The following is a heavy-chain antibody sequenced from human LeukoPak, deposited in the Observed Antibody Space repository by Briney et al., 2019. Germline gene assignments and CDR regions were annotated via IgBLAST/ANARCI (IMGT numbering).Heavy chain of an antibody. CDR3: AKGRYDILTGFLRF. CDR2: ISGSGGST. Sequence: GGSLRLSCAASGFTFSSYAMSWVRQAPGKGLEWVSAISGSGGSTYYADSVKGRFTISRGNSKNTLYLQMNSLRAEDTAVYYCAKGRYDILTGFLRFRGQGTLVTVSS. D-gene: IGHD3-9*01. CDR1: GFTFSSYA. V-gene: IGHV3-23*01. J-gene: IGHJ4*02.